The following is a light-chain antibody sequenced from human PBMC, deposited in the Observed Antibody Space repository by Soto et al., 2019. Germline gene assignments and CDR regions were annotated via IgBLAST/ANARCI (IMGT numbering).Light chain of an antibody. CDR1: RSNIGFNT. Sequence: QAVVTQPPSASGTPGQSVNISCSGNRSNIGFNTVTWYQQFPGAAPKLLIHTNTQRPSGVPDRFSGSKSGTSASLAIRGLQSEDEADYYCASWDHSVTGVVFGGGTKVTVL. J-gene: IGLJ2*01. V-gene: IGLV1-44*01. CDR3: ASWDHSVTGVV. CDR2: TNT.